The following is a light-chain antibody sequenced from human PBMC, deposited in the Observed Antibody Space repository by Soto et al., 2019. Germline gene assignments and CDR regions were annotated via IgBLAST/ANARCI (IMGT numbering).Light chain of an antibody. CDR2: WAS. Sequence: DIVMTQSPDSLAVSLGERATINCKSSQSVLSNSNNKNSIAWYQQKPGQPPQLIIYWASTRVSGVPDRFSGSGSGTDFTLEISRVETDDVGIYYCMQSTQLPPTFGQGTRLEIK. CDR3: MQSTQLPPT. CDR1: QSVLSNSNNKNS. V-gene: IGKV4-1*01. J-gene: IGKJ5*01.